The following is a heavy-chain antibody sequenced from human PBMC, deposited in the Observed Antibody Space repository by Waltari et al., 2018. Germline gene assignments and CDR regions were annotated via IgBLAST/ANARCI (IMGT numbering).Heavy chain of an antibody. CDR1: GFTFGDYA. V-gene: IGHV3-49*04. Sequence: EVQLVESGGGLIQPGRSLRLSCRASGFTFGDYAMSWVRQVPGKGLEWVVFMRSPTYGGAVYAASVKGRFTISRDDSKSTAYLHMNSLETDDTAVYYCSRVTPLTAFDYWGQGTLVTVSS. D-gene: IGHD4-17*01. CDR2: MRSPTYGGA. CDR3: SRVTPLTAFDY. J-gene: IGHJ4*02.